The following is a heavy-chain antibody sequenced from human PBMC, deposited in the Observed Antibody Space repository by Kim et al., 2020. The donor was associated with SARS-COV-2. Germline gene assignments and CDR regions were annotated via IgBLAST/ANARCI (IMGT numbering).Heavy chain of an antibody. CDR3: VRGNYFESISLSDYYNGMDV. J-gene: IGHJ6*02. CDR1: GLTFDESA. Sequence: GGSLRLSCAASGLTFDESAMNWVRQAPGKGLEWVAVISYDGRNEEYADSVKGRFTISRDNSKSTLYLQMNSLRVEDTAVYFCVRGNYFESISLSDYYNGMDVWGHGTTATVSS. D-gene: IGHD3-22*01. V-gene: IGHV3-30-3*01. CDR2: ISYDGRNE.